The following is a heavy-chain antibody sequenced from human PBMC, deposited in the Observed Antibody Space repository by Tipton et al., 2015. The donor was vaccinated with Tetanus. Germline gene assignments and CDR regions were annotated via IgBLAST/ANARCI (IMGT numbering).Heavy chain of an antibody. D-gene: IGHD3-22*01. CDR3: ARDSDDSSGYYYYYYGMDV. V-gene: IGHV3-30*03. CDR1: GFTFSNYG. J-gene: IGHJ6*02. Sequence: SLRLSCAASGFTFSNYGMHWVRQAPGKGLEWVAVISNDGSRQYYADSVKGRFTISRDNSKNTLYLQMNSLRAEDTAVYYCARDSDDSSGYYYYYYGMDVWGQGTTVTVSS. CDR2: ISNDGSRQ.